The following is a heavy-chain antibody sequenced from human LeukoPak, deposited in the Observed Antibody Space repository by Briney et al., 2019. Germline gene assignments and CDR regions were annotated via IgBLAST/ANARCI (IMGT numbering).Heavy chain of an antibody. Sequence: ASVKVSCKASGYTFTGYYMHWVRQAPGQGLEWMGWINPNSGGTNYAQKFQGRVTMTRDTSISTAYMELSRLRSDDTAVYYCARDPGPKWLRFRGWFDPWGQGTLVTVSS. CDR2: INPNSGGT. J-gene: IGHJ5*02. CDR1: GYTFTGYY. D-gene: IGHD5-12*01. CDR3: ARDPGPKWLRFRGWFDP. V-gene: IGHV1-2*02.